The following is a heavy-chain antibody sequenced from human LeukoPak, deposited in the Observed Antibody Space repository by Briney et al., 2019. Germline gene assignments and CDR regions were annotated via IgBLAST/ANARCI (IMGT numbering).Heavy chain of an antibody. CDR3: ARVSSGSYYDWYFDL. D-gene: IGHD1-26*01. J-gene: IGHJ2*01. CDR1: GGSISSGGYS. Sequence: SETLSLTCAVSGGSISSGGYSWSWIRQPPGKGLEWIGYIYHSGSTNYNPSLKSRVTISVDRSKNQFSLKLSSVTAADTAVYYCARVSSGSYYDWYFDLWGRGTLVTVSS. CDR2: IYHSGST. V-gene: IGHV4-30-2*01.